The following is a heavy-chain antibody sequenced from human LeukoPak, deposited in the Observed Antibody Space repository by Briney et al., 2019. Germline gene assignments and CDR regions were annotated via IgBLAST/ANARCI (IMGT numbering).Heavy chain of an antibody. J-gene: IGHJ6*02. CDR3: AKDQAIGYSYGYYYYGMDV. CDR1: GFIFSKYA. D-gene: IGHD5-18*01. Sequence: GGSLRLSCGASGFIFSKYAMSWVRQAPGKGLEWVSGISGSGGNTYYADSVKGRFTISRDNSKNTLYLQMNSLRAEDTAVYYCAKDQAIGYSYGYYYYGMDVWGQGTTVTVSS. V-gene: IGHV3-23*01. CDR2: ISGSGGNT.